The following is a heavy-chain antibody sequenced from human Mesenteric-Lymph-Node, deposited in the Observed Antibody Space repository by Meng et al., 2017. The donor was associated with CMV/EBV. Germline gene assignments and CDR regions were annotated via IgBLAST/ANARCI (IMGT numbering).Heavy chain of an antibody. V-gene: IGHV3-48*03. Sequence: GESLKISCAASGFTFSDYEMNWVRQAPGKGLEWISYISRSGSAMYYTDSVKGRFTISRDNAKNSLYLQMNSLRAEDTALYYCARLIWPGWFDPWGQGTLVTVSS. D-gene: IGHD3-16*01. J-gene: IGHJ5*02. CDR3: ARLIWPGWFDP. CDR1: GFTFSDYE. CDR2: ISRSGSAM.